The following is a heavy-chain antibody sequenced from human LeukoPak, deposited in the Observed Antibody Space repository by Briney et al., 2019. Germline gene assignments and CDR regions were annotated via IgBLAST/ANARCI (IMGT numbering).Heavy chain of an antibody. CDR1: GGSLSDYY. CDR2: INNSGST. CDR3: GRKRLVPLAQSFDY. D-gene: IGHD6-6*01. Sequence: SETLSLTCAVSGGSLSDYYWSWIRQPPGKGLEWIGEINNSGSTNYNPSLNSRVTISVDTSKTQFSLKRNSLTAAAAAEYYCGRKRLVPLAQSFDYWGQGTLVTVSS. J-gene: IGHJ4*02. V-gene: IGHV4-34*01.